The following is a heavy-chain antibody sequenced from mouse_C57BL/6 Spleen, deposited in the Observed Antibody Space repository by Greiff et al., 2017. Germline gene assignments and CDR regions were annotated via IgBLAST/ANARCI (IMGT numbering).Heavy chain of an antibody. CDR1: GFTFRDYY. CDR3: ARVIWSYFDY. V-gene: IGHV5-16*01. CDR2: INYDGSST. J-gene: IGHJ2*01. D-gene: IGHD1-1*02. Sequence: DVQLVESEGGLVQPGSSMKLSCTASGFTFRDYYMALVRQVPEKGLEWVANINYDGSSTYYLDSLKSRFIISRDNAKNILYLQMSSLKSEDTATYYCARVIWSYFDYCGQGTTLTVSS.